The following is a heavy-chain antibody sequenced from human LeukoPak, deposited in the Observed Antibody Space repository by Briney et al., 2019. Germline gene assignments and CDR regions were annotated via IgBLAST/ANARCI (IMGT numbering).Heavy chain of an antibody. CDR2: IYSSGST. Sequence: SETLSLTCSVSGGSINAYYWSWIRQPPGKGLEWIAYIYSSGSTNYNPSLKSRVTISVDTSKNKFSLKLNSVTAADTAVYYCARASDFWSGYYSSFDGWGQGTLVTVSS. CDR1: GGSINAYY. J-gene: IGHJ4*02. V-gene: IGHV4-59*08. CDR3: ARASDFWSGYYSSFDG. D-gene: IGHD3-3*01.